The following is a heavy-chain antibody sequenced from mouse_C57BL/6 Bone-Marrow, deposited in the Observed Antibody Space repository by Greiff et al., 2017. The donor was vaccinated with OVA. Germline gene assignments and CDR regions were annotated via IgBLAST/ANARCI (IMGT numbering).Heavy chain of an antibody. CDR1: GYTFTSYW. V-gene: IGHV1-55*01. J-gene: IGHJ4*01. Sequence: VQLQQPGAELVKPGASVKMSCKASGYTFTSYWITWVKQRPGQGLEWIGDIYPGSGSTNYNEKFKSKATLTVDTSSSTAYMQLSSLTSEDSAVYYCAKKDFYYDYDEGYYAMDYWGQGTSVTVSS. CDR3: AKKDFYYDYDEGYYAMDY. D-gene: IGHD2-4*01. CDR2: IYPGSGST.